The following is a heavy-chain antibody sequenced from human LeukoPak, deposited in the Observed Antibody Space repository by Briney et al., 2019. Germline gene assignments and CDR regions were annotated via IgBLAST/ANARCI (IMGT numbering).Heavy chain of an antibody. Sequence: SETLSLTCTVSGGSISSYYWSWIRQPPGKGLEWIGEINHSGSTNYNPSLKSRVTISVDTSKNQFSLKLSSVTAADTAVYYCARDRSLYYYDSSGYYYSPNDAFDIWGQGTMVTVSS. D-gene: IGHD3-22*01. J-gene: IGHJ3*02. CDR1: GGSISSYY. V-gene: IGHV4-34*01. CDR3: ARDRSLYYYDSSGYYYSPNDAFDI. CDR2: INHSGST.